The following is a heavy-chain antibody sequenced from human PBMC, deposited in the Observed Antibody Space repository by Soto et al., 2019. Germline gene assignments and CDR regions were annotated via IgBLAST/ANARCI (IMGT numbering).Heavy chain of an antibody. V-gene: IGHV1-8*01. CDR1: GYTFTSYD. D-gene: IGHD6-6*01. Sequence: QVQLVQSGAEVKKPGASVKVSCKASGYTFTSYDINWVRQATGQGLEWMGWMNPNSGNTGHAQKFQGRVTMTRNTSISTAYMELSSLRSEDTAVYYCARGRSKAARRLSNWFDPWGQGTLVTVSS. CDR2: MNPNSGNT. CDR3: ARGRSKAARRLSNWFDP. J-gene: IGHJ5*02.